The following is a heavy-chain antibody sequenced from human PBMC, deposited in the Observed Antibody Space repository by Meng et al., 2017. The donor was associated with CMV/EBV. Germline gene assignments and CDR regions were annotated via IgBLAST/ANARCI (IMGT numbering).Heavy chain of an antibody. CDR1: GFTFSSYS. J-gene: IGHJ3*02. CDR2: INSDGSST. Sequence: GESLKISCAASGFTFSSYSMNWVRQAPGKGLVWVSRINSDGSSTSYADSVKGRFTISRDNAKNTLYLQMNSLRAEDTAVYYCARDKVGSGSYYFDAFDIWGQGTMVTVSS. V-gene: IGHV3-74*01. D-gene: IGHD3-10*01. CDR3: ARDKVGSGSYYFDAFDI.